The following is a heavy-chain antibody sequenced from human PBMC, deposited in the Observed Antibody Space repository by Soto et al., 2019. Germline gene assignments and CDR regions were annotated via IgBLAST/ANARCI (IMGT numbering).Heavy chain of an antibody. D-gene: IGHD2-2*01. CDR2: IIPMFGSA. J-gene: IGHJ5*02. V-gene: IGHV1-69*12. CDR3: ARGGDIVLVPTDISWFDP. Sequence: QVQLVQSGAEVKKPGSSVKVSCKASGGTFSNYAISWVRQAPGQGLEWRGGIIPMFGSANYAQKFQGRVTITADESTSTAYMELSSLRSEDTAVYYCARGGDIVLVPTDISWFDPWGQGTLVTVSS. CDR1: GGTFSNYA.